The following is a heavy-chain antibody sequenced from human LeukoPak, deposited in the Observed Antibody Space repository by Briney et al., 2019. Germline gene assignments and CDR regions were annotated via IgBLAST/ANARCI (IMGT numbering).Heavy chain of an antibody. CDR1: GFTFSNDW. CDR2: IKEDGSEK. J-gene: IGHJ4*02. CDR3: ARHRISQGY. Sequence: PGGSLRLSCAASGFTFSNDWMTWVRQAPGKGLEWVANIKEDGSEKYYVDSVKGRFTISRDNAKNSLSLQMNSLRAEGTAVYYCARHRISQGYWGQGTLVTVSS. D-gene: IGHD2-15*01. V-gene: IGHV3-7*01.